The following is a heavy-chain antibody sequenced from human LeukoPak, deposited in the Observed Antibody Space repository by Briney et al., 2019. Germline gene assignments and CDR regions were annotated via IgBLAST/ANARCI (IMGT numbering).Heavy chain of an antibody. CDR2: IIPIFGTA. CDR1: GYTFTSYG. Sequence: SVKVSCKASGYTFTSYGISWVRQAPGQGLEWMGGIIPIFGTANYAQKFQGRVTITADESTSTAYMELSSLRSEDTAVYYCARVGIFGELLYPSHYYYYGMDVWGQGTTVTVSS. D-gene: IGHD3-10*01. J-gene: IGHJ6*02. V-gene: IGHV1-69*13. CDR3: ARVGIFGELLYPSHYYYYGMDV.